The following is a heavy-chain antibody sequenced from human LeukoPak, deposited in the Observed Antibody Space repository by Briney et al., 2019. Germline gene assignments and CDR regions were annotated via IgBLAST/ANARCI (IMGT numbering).Heavy chain of an antibody. J-gene: IGHJ3*02. CDR2: IWNDGSNK. D-gene: IGHD6-19*01. V-gene: IGHV3-33*01. Sequence: GGSLRLSCAASGFSFSTYGMHWVRQAPGKGLEWVAVIWNDGSNKYYTDSVKGRFTISRDNSKNTLYLQMNSLRAEDTAVYYCARDRTAGAAAFDIWGQGTMVTVSS. CDR3: ARDRTAGAAAFDI. CDR1: GFSFSTYG.